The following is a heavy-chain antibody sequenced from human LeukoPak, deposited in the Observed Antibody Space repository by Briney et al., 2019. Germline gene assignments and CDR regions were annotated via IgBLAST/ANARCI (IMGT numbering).Heavy chain of an antibody. CDR1: GDSVSSNSAA. CDR2: TYYRSKWYN. V-gene: IGHV6-1*01. Sequence: SQTLSLTCAISGDSVSSNSAAWNWIRQSPSRGLEWLGRTYYRSKWYNDYAVSVKSRITINPDTSKNQFSLQLNSVTPEDTAVYYCARDHYDFWSGYGNWFDPWGQGTLVTVSS. CDR3: ARDHYDFWSGYGNWFDP. J-gene: IGHJ5*02. D-gene: IGHD3-3*01.